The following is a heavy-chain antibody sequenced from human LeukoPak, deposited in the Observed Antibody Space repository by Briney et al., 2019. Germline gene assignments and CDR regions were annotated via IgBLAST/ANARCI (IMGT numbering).Heavy chain of an antibody. D-gene: IGHD3-3*01. CDR3: ARLREIPVFGVVTKSTSYFDY. J-gene: IGHJ4*02. V-gene: IGHV3-7*01. Sequence: GGSLRLSCAASGFRLSTYWMSWVRQAPGKGLELVANIKQDRSEKYYVDSVKGRFTISRDNAKNSLYLQMNSLRAEDTAVYYCARLREIPVFGVVTKSTSYFDYWGQGTLVTVSS. CDR1: GFRLSTYW. CDR2: IKQDRSEK.